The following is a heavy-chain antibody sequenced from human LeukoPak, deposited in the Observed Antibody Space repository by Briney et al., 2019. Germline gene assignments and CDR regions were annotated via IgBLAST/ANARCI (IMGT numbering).Heavy chain of an antibody. Sequence: GGSLRLSCAASGFTFSSYAMSWVRQAPGKGLEWVSAISGSGGSTYYADSVKGRFTISRDNSRYTLYLEVNSLRAEDTAVYYCAKDRNSGWEEYAFDIWGQGTMVTVSS. CDR3: AKDRNSGWEEYAFDI. CDR2: ISGSGGST. CDR1: GFTFSSYA. J-gene: IGHJ3*02. V-gene: IGHV3-23*01. D-gene: IGHD6-19*01.